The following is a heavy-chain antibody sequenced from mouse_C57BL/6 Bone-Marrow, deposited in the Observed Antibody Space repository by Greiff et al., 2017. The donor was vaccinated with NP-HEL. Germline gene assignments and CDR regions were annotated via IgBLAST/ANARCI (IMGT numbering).Heavy chain of an antibody. V-gene: IGHV5-9-1*02. Sequence: EVMLVESGEGLVKPGGSLKLSCAASGFTFSSYAMSWVRQTPEKRLEWVAYISSGGDYTYYADTVKGRFTISRDNARNTLYLQMSSLKSEDTAMYYCTREVNYGSSYFDVWGTGTTVTVSS. CDR3: TREVNYGSSYFDV. D-gene: IGHD1-1*01. CDR1: GFTFSSYA. CDR2: ISSGGDYT. J-gene: IGHJ1*03.